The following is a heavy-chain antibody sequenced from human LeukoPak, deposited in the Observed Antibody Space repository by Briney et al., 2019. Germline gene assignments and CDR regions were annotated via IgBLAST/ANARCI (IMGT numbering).Heavy chain of an antibody. CDR1: GFIFSSAW. J-gene: IGHJ4*02. D-gene: IGHD2-15*01. V-gene: IGHV3-15*01. CDR2: IKSKTDDETT. CDR3: TTDRLPIGY. Sequence: PGGSLRLSCAASGFIFSSAWMTWVRQTPGQGLEWIARIKSKTDDETTDYAAPVKGRFAISRDSSNNTLYLQMNSLKTEDTAVYYCTTDRLPIGYWGQGTLVTVSS.